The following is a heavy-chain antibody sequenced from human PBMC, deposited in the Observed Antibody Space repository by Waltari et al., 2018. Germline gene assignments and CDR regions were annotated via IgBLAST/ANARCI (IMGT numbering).Heavy chain of an antibody. J-gene: IGHJ4*02. D-gene: IGHD4-17*01. CDR3: ATDLKSTTVDY. CDR1: GSTLPELS. V-gene: IGHV1-24*01. CDR2: FETEDGET. Sequence: QVQLVQSGAEVKQPGASVKVSCKVSGSTLPELSMHWGRQAPGKGLEWMGGFETEDGETIYAQNVQGRVTMTEDTSTDTADMELSSLRAEDTAVYYCATDLKSTTVDYWGQGTLVTVSS.